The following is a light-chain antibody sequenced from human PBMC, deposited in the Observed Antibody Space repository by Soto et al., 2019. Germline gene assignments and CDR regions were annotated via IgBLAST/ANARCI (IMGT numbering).Light chain of an antibody. Sequence: DIQMTQSPSSLSASVGDRVTITCRASQYISTYLNWYQQIPGKAPKLLIYAASSLQSGVPSRFSGSGSGTEFTLTISGLQPEDFGNYYCQQSYSSAPFTFGPGTKVDIK. CDR1: QYISTY. CDR3: QQSYSSAPFT. CDR2: AAS. J-gene: IGKJ3*01. V-gene: IGKV1-39*01.